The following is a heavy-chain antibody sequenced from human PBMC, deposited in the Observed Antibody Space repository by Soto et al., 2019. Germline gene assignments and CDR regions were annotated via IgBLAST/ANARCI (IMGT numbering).Heavy chain of an antibody. CDR2: MNEDGGTT. D-gene: IGHD3-10*01. J-gene: IGHJ6*02. CDR3: ASARSGRADV. V-gene: IGHV3-74*01. CDR1: GFTFSSYW. Sequence: WGSLRLSCAASGFTFSSYWMHWVRQAPGKGLVWVSRMNEDGGTTDYADSVKGRFPISRDNARNTLYLQMNSLRVEDTALYYCASARSGRADVCGQQPTVTVSS.